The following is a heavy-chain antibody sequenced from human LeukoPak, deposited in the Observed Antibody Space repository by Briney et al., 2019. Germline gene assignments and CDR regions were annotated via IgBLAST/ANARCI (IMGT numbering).Heavy chain of an antibody. CDR2: IYYSGST. CDR3: ARAVYVIRAWYFDL. Sequence: PSETLSLTCTVSGGSISSGDYYWSWIRQPPGKGLEWIGYIYYSGSTYYNPSLKSRVTISVDTSKNQFSLKLSSVTAADTAVYYCARAVYVIRAWYFDLWGRGTLVTVSS. CDR1: GGSISSGDYY. V-gene: IGHV4-30-4*01. J-gene: IGHJ2*01. D-gene: IGHD3-16*01.